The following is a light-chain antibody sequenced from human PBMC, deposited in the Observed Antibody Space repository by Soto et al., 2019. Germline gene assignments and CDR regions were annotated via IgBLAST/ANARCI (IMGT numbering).Light chain of an antibody. CDR3: QQYFRPWT. Sequence: DIVMTQSPDSLAVSLGERATTNCKSSQSVLYSSNNKNYLAWYQQKPGQPPKLLIYWASTRESGVPDRFSGSGSGTNFTLTIRSLQAEDVAVYYCQQYFRPWTFGQGTKVEIK. CDR2: WAS. V-gene: IGKV4-1*01. CDR1: QSVLYSSNNKNY. J-gene: IGKJ1*01.